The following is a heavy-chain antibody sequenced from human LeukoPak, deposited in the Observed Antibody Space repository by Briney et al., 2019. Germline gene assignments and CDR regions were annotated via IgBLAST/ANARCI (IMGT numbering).Heavy chain of an antibody. D-gene: IGHD3-3*01. CDR2: IYPGDSDT. CDR3: ARQDYNFWSGYYNFDY. CDR1: GSSFTNFW. J-gene: IGHJ4*02. Sequence: GESLQISCQGSGSSFTNFWIGWVRQLPGKGLEWMGIIYPGDSDTRYSPSFQGQVTISADKSISTAYLQWSSLKASDTAMYYCARQDYNFWSGYYNFDYWGQGTLVTVSS. V-gene: IGHV5-51*01.